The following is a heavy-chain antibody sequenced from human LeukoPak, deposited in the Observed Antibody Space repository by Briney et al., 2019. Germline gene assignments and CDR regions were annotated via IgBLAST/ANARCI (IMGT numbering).Heavy chain of an antibody. V-gene: IGHV3-30*18. CDR2: ISYDGSNK. D-gene: IGHD2-2*01. Sequence: SLRLSCAASGFTFSSYGMHGVRHAPGKGLERVAVISYDGSNKYYADSVKGRFTISRDNSKNTLYLQMNSLRAEDTAVYYCAKNCGSSTGVPWFDPWGQGTLVTVSS. CDR1: GFTFSSYG. J-gene: IGHJ5*02. CDR3: AKNCGSSTGVPWFDP.